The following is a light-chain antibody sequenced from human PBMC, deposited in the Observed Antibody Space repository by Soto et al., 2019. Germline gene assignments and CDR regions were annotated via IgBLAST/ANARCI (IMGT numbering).Light chain of an antibody. CDR2: DVN. CDR3: TSYTGSNTLEV. CDR1: SSDIGAYNY. J-gene: IGLJ1*01. V-gene: IGLV2-14*03. Sequence: QSVLTQPASVSGSPGQSITISCTGTSSDIGAYNYVSWYRQHPGKAPQLLIYDVNNRPSGVSHRFSGSKSGNTASLTISGLQSEDEADYFSTSYTGSNTLEVFGPGTKLTVL.